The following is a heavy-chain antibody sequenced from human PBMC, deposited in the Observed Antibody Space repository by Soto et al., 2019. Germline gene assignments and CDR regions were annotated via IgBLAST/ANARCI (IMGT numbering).Heavy chain of an antibody. J-gene: IGHJ4*02. CDR1: GFSLSTSGVG. V-gene: IGHV2-5*01. CDR3: THRGAAASFDY. Sequence: QITLKESGPTLVKPTQTLTLTCTFSGFSLSTSGVGVGWIRQPPGKALEWLALIYWNDDKRYSPSLKSRLTIPQDTSKNQVVLTMTNIDAMDTATYYCTHRGAAASFDYWGQGTLVTVSS. D-gene: IGHD6-13*01. CDR2: IYWNDDK.